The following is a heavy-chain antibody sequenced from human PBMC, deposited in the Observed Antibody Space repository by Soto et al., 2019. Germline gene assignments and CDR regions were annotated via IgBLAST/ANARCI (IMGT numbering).Heavy chain of an antibody. Sequence: QVQLQESGPALVKPSQTLSLTCTVSGGSISSGDYYWSWIRQPPGKGLEWIGYIYYSGSTYYNPSLKSRVTISVDTSKNQFSLKLSSVTAADTAVYYCAREVAVTTEFYYYYYGMDVWGQGTTVTVSS. D-gene: IGHD4-4*01. J-gene: IGHJ6*02. CDR2: IYYSGST. V-gene: IGHV4-30-4*01. CDR1: GGSISSGDYY. CDR3: AREVAVTTEFYYYYYGMDV.